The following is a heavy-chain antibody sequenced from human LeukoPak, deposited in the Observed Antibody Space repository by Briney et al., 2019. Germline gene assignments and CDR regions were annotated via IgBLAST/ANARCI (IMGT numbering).Heavy chain of an antibody. CDR1: GFTFSSYG. J-gene: IGHJ3*02. D-gene: IGHD2-21*01. CDR2: ISGSSNYI. Sequence: PGRSLRLSCAASGFTFSSYGMHWVRLAPGKGLEWVSSISGSSNYIYYADSVKGRFTISRGNAKNSLYLQMNSLRVEDTAVYYCARDESGDNDAFDIWGQGTMVTVSS. V-gene: IGHV3-21*01. CDR3: ARDESGDNDAFDI.